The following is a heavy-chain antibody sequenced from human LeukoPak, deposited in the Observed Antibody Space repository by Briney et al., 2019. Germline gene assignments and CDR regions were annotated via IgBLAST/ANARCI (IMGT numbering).Heavy chain of an antibody. Sequence: SETLSLTCTVSGGSISGRRHSWRWIRQPPGKGLEWIGQIYASGTTEYNPSLKSRVTISVVTSKSQFSLRLNCVTAADTSVYYCARLWGDGYNLDYWGQGTLVTVSS. CDR1: GGSISGRRHS. CDR2: IYASGTT. CDR3: ARLWGDGYNLDY. D-gene: IGHD5-24*01. J-gene: IGHJ4*02. V-gene: IGHV4-39*01.